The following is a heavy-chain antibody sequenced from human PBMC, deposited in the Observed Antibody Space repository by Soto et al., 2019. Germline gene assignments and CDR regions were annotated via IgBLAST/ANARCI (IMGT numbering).Heavy chain of an antibody. CDR1: GYTFRNFD. V-gene: IGHV1-8*02. D-gene: IGHD6-19*01. J-gene: IGHJ3*01. Sequence: QAQLVQSGAEVRKPGASVKVSCKASGYTFRNFDINWVRQATGQGLEWVGWMNPDSGDADYSPRFQGRVSMTRDISVSTAYMDLSSLGSEDTAVYYCARALAVRDTFDLWGQGTMVSVSS. CDR2: MNPDSGDA. CDR3: ARALAVRDTFDL.